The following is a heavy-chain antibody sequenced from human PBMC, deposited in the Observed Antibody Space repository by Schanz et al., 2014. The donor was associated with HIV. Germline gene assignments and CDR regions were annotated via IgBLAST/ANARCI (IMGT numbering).Heavy chain of an antibody. J-gene: IGHJ4*02. CDR2: IKRKGGGETK. V-gene: IGHV3-15*01. Sequence: VQLVESGGGVVQPGRSLRLSCVASGFTFRSYGMYWVRQAPGKGPEWVGRIKRKGGGETKDYAAPVKDRFTISRDDSKNTLYLQMDSLKIEDTAVYYCAYVSKWELRYYLDYWGQGTLVTVSS. CDR3: AYVSKWELRYYLDY. D-gene: IGHD1-26*01. CDR1: GFTFRSYG.